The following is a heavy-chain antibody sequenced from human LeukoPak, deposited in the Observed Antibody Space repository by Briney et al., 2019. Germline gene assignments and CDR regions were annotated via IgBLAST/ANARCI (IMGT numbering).Heavy chain of an antibody. D-gene: IGHD2-8*02. V-gene: IGHV3-74*01. CDR1: GFSLSGYW. CDR2: ISPDGSDT. Sequence: PGGSLRLSCAASGFSLSGYWMHWVRQAPGRGLVWVSRISPDGSDTTYADSVKGRFTISRDNSKNTLYLQMNSLRDEDAAVYQCTRVQAGRSGHMDVWGRGTTVTVSS. J-gene: IGHJ6*02. CDR3: TRVQAGRSGHMDV.